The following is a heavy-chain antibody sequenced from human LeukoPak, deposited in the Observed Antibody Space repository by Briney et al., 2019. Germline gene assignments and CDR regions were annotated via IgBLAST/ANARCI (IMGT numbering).Heavy chain of an antibody. CDR3: ARDSPGIAAAGHDY. CDR2: INPNSGGT. V-gene: IGHV1-2*02. Sequence: ASVKVSCKASGYTFTGYYMHWVRQAPGQGLEWMGWINPNSGGTNYAQKFQGRVTMTRDTSISTDYMELSRLRSDDTAVYYCARDSPGIAAAGHDYWGQGTLVTVSS. D-gene: IGHD6-13*01. CDR1: GYTFTGYY. J-gene: IGHJ4*02.